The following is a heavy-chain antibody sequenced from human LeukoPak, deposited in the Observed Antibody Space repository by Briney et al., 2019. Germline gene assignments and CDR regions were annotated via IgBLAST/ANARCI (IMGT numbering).Heavy chain of an antibody. Sequence: GGSLRLSCAASGFTFDDYAMHWVRQAPGKGLEWVSLISWDGGSTYYADSVKGRFTISRDNSKNSLYLQMNSLRAEDTAVYYCAIDARFRSGWYPFDYWGQGTLVTVSS. CDR2: ISWDGGST. D-gene: IGHD6-19*01. V-gene: IGHV3-43D*03. J-gene: IGHJ4*02. CDR3: AIDARFRSGWYPFDY. CDR1: GFTFDDYA.